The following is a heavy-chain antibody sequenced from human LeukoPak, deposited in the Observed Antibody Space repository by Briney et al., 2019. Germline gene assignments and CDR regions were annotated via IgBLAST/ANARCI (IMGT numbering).Heavy chain of an antibody. CDR3: ARAAIVVVPAAHPFDY. J-gene: IGHJ4*02. V-gene: IGHV3-21*01. Sequence: GGSLRLSCAASGFTFSSYWMHWVRQGPGKGLEWVSSISSSSSYIYYADSVKGRFTISRDNAKNSLYLQMNSLRAEDTAVYYCARAAIVVVPAAHPFDYWGQGTLVTVSS. CDR2: ISSSSSYI. D-gene: IGHD2-2*01. CDR1: GFTFSSYW.